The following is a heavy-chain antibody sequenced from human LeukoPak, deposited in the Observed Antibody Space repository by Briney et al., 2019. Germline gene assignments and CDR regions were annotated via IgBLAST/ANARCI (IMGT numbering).Heavy chain of an antibody. CDR1: GFTFSSYS. Sequence: PGGSLRLSCAASGFTFSSYSMNWVRQAPGMGLEWVSYISSSSSTIYYGDSVKGRFTISRDNAKNSLYLQMNSLRAEDTAVYYCARGVTMIVVVDAFDIWGQGTMVTVSS. CDR3: ARGVTMIVVVDAFDI. J-gene: IGHJ3*02. CDR2: ISSSSSTI. D-gene: IGHD3-22*01. V-gene: IGHV3-48*01.